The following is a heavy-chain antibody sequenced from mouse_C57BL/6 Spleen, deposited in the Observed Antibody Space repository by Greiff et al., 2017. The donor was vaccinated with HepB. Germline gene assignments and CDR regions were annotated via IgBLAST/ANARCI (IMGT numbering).Heavy chain of an antibody. CDR1: GFTFSSYA. D-gene: IGHD1-1*01. V-gene: IGHV5-9-1*02. CDR3: TRGGTTVVAHFDY. J-gene: IGHJ2*01. CDR2: ISSGGDYI. Sequence: EVKLVESGEGLVKPGGSLKLSCAASGFTFSSYAMSWVRQTPEKRLEWVAYISSGGDYIYYADTVKGRFTISRDNARNTLYLQMSSLKSEDTAMYYCTRGGTTVVAHFDYWGQGTTLTVSS.